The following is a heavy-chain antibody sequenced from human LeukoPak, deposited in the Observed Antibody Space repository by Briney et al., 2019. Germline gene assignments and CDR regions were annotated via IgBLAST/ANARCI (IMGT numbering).Heavy chain of an antibody. V-gene: IGHV1-18*01. J-gene: IGHJ4*02. Sequence: ASVKVSCKASGYTFITHGLTWVRQAPGQGLEWMGCISAYNGNTIYAQTLQDRLTMTTDTSTSTAYVELRSLRSDNTAVYYCARGRLRYLDWTRAYSDYWGQGTLVTVSS. CDR1: GYTFITHG. CDR3: ARGRLRYLDWTRAYSDY. CDR2: ISAYNGNT. D-gene: IGHD3-9*01.